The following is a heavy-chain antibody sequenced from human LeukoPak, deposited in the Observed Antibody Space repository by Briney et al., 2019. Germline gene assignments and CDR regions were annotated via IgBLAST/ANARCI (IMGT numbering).Heavy chain of an antibody. D-gene: IGHD6-19*01. CDR2: IKQDGSEK. CDR3: ARDGIAVVGAFDI. CDR1: GFTFSSYW. V-gene: IGHV3-7*01. J-gene: IGHJ3*02. Sequence: PGGSLRLSCAASGFTFSSYWMHWVRQAPGKGLEWVANIKQDGSEKYYVDSVKGRFTISRDNAKNSLYLQMNSLRAEDTAVYYCARDGIAVVGAFDIWGQGTMVTVSS.